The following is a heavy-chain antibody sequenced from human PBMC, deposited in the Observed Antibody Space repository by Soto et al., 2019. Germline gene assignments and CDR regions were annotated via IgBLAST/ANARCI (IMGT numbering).Heavy chain of an antibody. D-gene: IGHD4-17*01. Sequence: QVQLQESGPGLVKPSETLSRTCTVSGGSICTHYWTWIRQPAGKGLEWIGRVYISGSTDYNPSVTSRVSMSVDTSKNHFSLRLTSVTAADTAVYYCARDPRVTTVTGAAFGIWGQGIMVIVSS. V-gene: IGHV4-4*07. CDR2: VYISGST. J-gene: IGHJ3*02. CDR3: ARDPRVTTVTGAAFGI. CDR1: GGSICTHY.